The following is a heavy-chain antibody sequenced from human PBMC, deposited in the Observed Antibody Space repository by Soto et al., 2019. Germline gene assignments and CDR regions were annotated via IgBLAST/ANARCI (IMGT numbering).Heavy chain of an antibody. CDR3: ARERSSGAFDI. Sequence: EASVKVSCKTSGYTFTSYDINWVRQATGQGLEWMGWMNPNSGNTAHAQKFQGRVTMTRNTSISTAYMELSSLRSEDTAVYYCARERSSGAFDIWGQGTMVTVSS. V-gene: IGHV1-8*01. CDR1: GYTFTSYD. D-gene: IGHD1-26*01. CDR2: MNPNSGNT. J-gene: IGHJ3*02.